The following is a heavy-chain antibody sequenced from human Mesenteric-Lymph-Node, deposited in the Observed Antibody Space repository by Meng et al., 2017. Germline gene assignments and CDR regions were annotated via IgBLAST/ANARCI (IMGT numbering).Heavy chain of an antibody. CDR1: GDSLNSPDYY. J-gene: IGHJ4*02. Sequence: QVQLQHSGPGLVKPYQTLSSTCPVAGDSLNSPDYYWSWIRQPAEKGLGWIGYIYYSGSTYYNPSLKSRVSISGDTSNKQFSLKLTSVTAADTAVYYCARGRGYGDYGSLYWGQGTLVTVSS. D-gene: IGHD4-17*01. V-gene: IGHV4-30-4*01. CDR3: ARGRGYGDYGSLY. CDR2: IYYSGST.